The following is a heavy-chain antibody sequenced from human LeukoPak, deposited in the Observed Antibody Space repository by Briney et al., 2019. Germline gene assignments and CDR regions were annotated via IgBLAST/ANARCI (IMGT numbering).Heavy chain of an antibody. J-gene: IGHJ4*02. CDR1: GGSISSSSYY. CDR3: AREERWLSIYFDY. CDR2: IYYSGST. Sequence: PSETLSLTCTVSGGSISSSSYYWGWIRQPPGKGLEWIGSIYYSGSTYYNPSLKSRVTISVDTSKNQFSLKLSSVTAADTAVYYCAREERWLSIYFDYWGQGTLVTVSS. D-gene: IGHD3-22*01. V-gene: IGHV4-39*07.